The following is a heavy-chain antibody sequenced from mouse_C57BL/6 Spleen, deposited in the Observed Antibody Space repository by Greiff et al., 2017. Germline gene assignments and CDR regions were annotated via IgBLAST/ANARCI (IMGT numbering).Heavy chain of an antibody. CDR1: GYTFTSYW. CDR3: AKIGIYYDYDGFAY. CDR2: IDPNSGGT. V-gene: IGHV1-72*01. D-gene: IGHD2-4*01. Sequence: QVHVKQPGAELVKPGASVKLSCKASGYTFTSYWMHWVKQRPGRGLEWIGRIDPNSGGTKYNEKFKSKATLTVDKPSSTAYMQLSSLTSEDSAVYYCAKIGIYYDYDGFAYWGQGTLVTVSA. J-gene: IGHJ3*01.